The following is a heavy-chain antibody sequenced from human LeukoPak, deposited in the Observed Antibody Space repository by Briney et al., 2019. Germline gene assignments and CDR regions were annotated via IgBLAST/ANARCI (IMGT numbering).Heavy chain of an antibody. CDR2: ISSSSSYI. CDR3: AREDDWNYEDF. V-gene: IGHV3-21*01. D-gene: IGHD1-7*01. CDR1: GFTFSSYS. J-gene: IGHJ4*02. Sequence: GGSLRLSCAASGFTFSSYSMNWVRQAPGKGLEWVSSISSSSSYIYYADSVKGRFTISRDNAKNSLYLQMNSLRAEDTAIYFCAREDDWNYEDFWGQGTLITVSS.